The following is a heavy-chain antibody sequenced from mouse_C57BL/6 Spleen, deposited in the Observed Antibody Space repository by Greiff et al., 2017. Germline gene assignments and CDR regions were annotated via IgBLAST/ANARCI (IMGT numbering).Heavy chain of an antibody. CDR2: IDPEDGDT. V-gene: IGHV14-1*01. J-gene: IGHJ3*01. D-gene: IGHD2-4*01. CDR1: GFNIKDYY. CDR3: TRGDYDGAWFAV. Sequence: EVKLMESGAELVRPGASVKLSCTASGFNIKDYYMHWVKQRPEQGLEWIGRIDPEDGDTEYAPKFQGKATLTADTSSNTAYLQLSSLTSEDSAVYYCTRGDYDGAWFAVWGTGTLVTVSA.